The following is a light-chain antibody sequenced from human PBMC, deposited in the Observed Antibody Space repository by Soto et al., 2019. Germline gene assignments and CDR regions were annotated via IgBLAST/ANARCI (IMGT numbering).Light chain of an antibody. CDR2: DVS. CDR3: CSFTTYSTYV. Sequence: SALTQPRSVSGSPGQSVSISCTGTSSDVGGYNYVSWYQQHPGKAPKVMIYDVSKRPSGVPDRFSGSKSGNTASLTISGLQSEDEADYYCCSFTTYSTYVFGTGTKAPS. J-gene: IGLJ1*01. V-gene: IGLV2-11*01. CDR1: SSDVGGYNY.